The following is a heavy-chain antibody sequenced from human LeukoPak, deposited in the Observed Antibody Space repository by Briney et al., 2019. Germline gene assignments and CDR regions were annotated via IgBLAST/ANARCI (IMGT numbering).Heavy chain of an antibody. J-gene: IGHJ5*02. V-gene: IGHV4-59*12. D-gene: IGHD3-10*01. CDR1: GDSISSYY. CDR3: ARGRGYYGSTGTGNWFDP. Sequence: SETLSLTCTVSGDSISSYYWSWIRQPPGKGLEWIGYIYYSGSTKYNPSLKSRVTISVDTSKNQFSLKLSSVTAADTAVYYCARGRGYYGSTGTGNWFDPWGQGTLVTVSS. CDR2: IYYSGST.